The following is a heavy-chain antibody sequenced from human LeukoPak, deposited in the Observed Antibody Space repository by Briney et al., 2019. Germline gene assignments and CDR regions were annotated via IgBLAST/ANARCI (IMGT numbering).Heavy chain of an antibody. V-gene: IGHV1-2*02. J-gene: IGHJ5*02. CDR2: INPNSGGT. Sequence: ASVKVCCKASGYTFTGYYMHWVRQAPGQGLEWMGWINPNSGGTNYAQKFQGRVTMTRDTSISTAYMELSRLRSDDTAVYYCARGGNGITGTTWSPWGQGTLVTVSS. CDR1: GYTFTGYY. D-gene: IGHD1-7*01. CDR3: ARGGNGITGTTWSP.